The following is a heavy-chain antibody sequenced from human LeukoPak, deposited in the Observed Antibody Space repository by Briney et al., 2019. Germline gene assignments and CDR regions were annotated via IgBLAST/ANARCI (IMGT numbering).Heavy chain of an antibody. J-gene: IGHJ3*02. CDR1: GGTFSSYT. V-gene: IGHV1-69*02. CDR3: ARGSPLNCSSTSCSDAFDI. Sequence: GASVKVSCKASGGTFSSYTISWVRQAPGQGLEWMGRIIPILGIANYAQKFQGRVTITADKSTSTAYMELSSLRSEDTAVYYCARGSPLNCSSTSCSDAFDIWGQGTMVTVSS. D-gene: IGHD2-2*01. CDR2: IIPILGIA.